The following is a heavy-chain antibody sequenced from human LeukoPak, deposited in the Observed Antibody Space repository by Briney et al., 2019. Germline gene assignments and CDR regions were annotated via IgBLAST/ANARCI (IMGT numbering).Heavy chain of an antibody. CDR1: GGSISSSSYY. V-gene: IGHV4-39*07. CDR2: IYYSGST. Sequence: SETLSLTCTVSGGSISSSSYYWGWIRQPPGKGLEWIGSIYYSGSTYYNPSLKSRVTISVDTSKNQFSLKLSSVTAADTAVYYCARLTVIVVGFDYWGQGTLVTVSS. CDR3: ARLTVIVVGFDY. D-gene: IGHD3-22*01. J-gene: IGHJ4*02.